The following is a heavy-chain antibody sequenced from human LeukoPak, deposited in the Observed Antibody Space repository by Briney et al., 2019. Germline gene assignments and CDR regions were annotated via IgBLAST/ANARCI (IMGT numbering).Heavy chain of an antibody. CDR1: GFTFSSYS. CDR3: ARDERDGYNLGRLDY. D-gene: IGHD5-24*01. Sequence: PAGGSLRLSCAASGFTFSSYSMNWVRQAPGKGLEWVSYISSSSSTIYYADSVKGRFTISRDNSKNTLYLQMNSLRAEDTAVYYCARDERDGYNLGRLDYWGQGTLVTVSS. V-gene: IGHV3-48*01. CDR2: ISSSSSTI. J-gene: IGHJ4*02.